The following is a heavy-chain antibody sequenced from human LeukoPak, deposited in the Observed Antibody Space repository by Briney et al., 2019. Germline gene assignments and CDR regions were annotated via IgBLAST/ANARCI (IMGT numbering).Heavy chain of an antibody. CDR2: ISGSGGSL. CDR1: GFTFSSYA. V-gene: IGHV3-23*01. J-gene: IGHJ6*02. Sequence: GGSLRLSCAASGFTFSSYAMSWVRQAPGRGLEWVSVISGSGGSLYYAVSVKGRFTISRDNSKNTLYLQINSLRAEDTAVYYCAKDPASTYCSGGSCYTYYYGMDVWSQGTTVTVSS. D-gene: IGHD2-15*01. CDR3: AKDPASTYCSGGSCYTYYYGMDV.